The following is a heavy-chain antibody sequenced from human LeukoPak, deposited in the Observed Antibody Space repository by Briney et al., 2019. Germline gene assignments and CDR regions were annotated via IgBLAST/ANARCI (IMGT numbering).Heavy chain of an antibody. V-gene: IGHV5-51*01. Sequence: GESLKISCKISGYILTNNWIGWVRQVPGKGLEWMGLIYPGNSDTRYSPSFQGQVTISADKSISTAYLQWSSLKASDTAMYYCARRYYYDSSGLASYFDYWGQGTLVTVSS. CDR1: GYILTNNW. CDR2: IYPGNSDT. CDR3: ARRYYYDSSGLASYFDY. J-gene: IGHJ4*02. D-gene: IGHD3-22*01.